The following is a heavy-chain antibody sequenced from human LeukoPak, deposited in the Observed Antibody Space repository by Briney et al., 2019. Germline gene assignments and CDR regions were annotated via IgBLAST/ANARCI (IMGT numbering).Heavy chain of an antibody. V-gene: IGHV3-23*01. Sequence: GGSLRLSCAASGFTFSSYAMSWVRQAPGKGLEWVAAISGSGDNTYNADSVKGRSTISRYNSKKTLYLQMNSLRAEDTAVYYCAKDISRGSIAADYWGQGTLVTVSS. CDR3: AKDISRGSIAADY. D-gene: IGHD6-13*01. CDR1: GFTFSSYA. J-gene: IGHJ4*02. CDR2: ISGSGDNT.